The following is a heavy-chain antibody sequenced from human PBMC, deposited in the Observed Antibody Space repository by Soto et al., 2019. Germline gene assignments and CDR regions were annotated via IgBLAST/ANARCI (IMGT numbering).Heavy chain of an antibody. CDR2: INAGNGNT. V-gene: IGHV1-3*01. CDR3: ARDLIVVAPAAKKDYGMDV. Sequence: QVQLVQSGAEVKKPGASVKVSCKASGYTFTSYAMHWVRQAPGQRLEWMGWINAGNGNTKYSQKFQGRVTITRDTSASTAYMELSSLRSEDTAVYYCARDLIVVAPAAKKDYGMDVWGQGTTVTVSS. J-gene: IGHJ6*02. CDR1: GYTFTSYA. D-gene: IGHD2-2*01.